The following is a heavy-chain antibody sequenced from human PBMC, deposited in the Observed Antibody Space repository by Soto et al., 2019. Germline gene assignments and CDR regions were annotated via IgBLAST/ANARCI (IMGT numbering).Heavy chain of an antibody. CDR3: ARGPRRGPLDY. J-gene: IGHJ4*02. D-gene: IGHD3-16*01. Sequence: QVQLQESGPGLVTPSGTLALTCAVSGDSSYNNKWWSWVRQPPGKGLEWIGETYRNGTTNYNPSLKGRVTISTAKSKNQFSLKLTSVTAADTAVYYCARGPRRGPLDYWGQGKMVMVSS. CDR1: GDSSYNNKW. V-gene: IGHV4-4*02. CDR2: TYRNGTT.